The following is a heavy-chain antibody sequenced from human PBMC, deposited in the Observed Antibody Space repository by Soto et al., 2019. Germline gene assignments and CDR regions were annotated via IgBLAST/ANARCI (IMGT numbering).Heavy chain of an antibody. Sequence: VGSLRISCAVSGFPFSSYEMNWVRQAPGKGLEWISYISSSGSTIYYADSVKGRFTISRDNARNSLYLQMNSLRAEDTAVYYCARSPFLECNWAQGTLVTVSS. J-gene: IGHJ4*02. V-gene: IGHV3-48*03. CDR1: GFPFSSYE. CDR2: ISSSGSTI. D-gene: IGHD3-3*02. CDR3: ARSPFLECN.